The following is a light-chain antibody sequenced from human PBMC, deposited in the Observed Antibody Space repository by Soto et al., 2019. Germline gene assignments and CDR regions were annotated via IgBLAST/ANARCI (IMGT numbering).Light chain of an antibody. V-gene: IGKV1-9*01. Sequence: DIQMTQSPSTLSGSVGDRVTITCRASQDIAIYLAWYQQKQGEAPKMLIYAASTLYGGVPSRFRGSGSGTDFALTITRLQAEDFETYYCQQLRMYPSTFGGGTKVDIK. CDR3: QQLRMYPST. CDR1: QDIAIY. J-gene: IGKJ4*01. CDR2: AAS.